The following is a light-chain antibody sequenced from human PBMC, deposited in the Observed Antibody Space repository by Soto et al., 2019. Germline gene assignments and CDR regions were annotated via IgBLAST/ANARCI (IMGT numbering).Light chain of an antibody. Sequence: DIEMTLSPSRLSASVGDRVIITCRASQSINRWLAWYQQKPGKAPKLLIYKASTLESGVPSRFSCAGLGTEFSLSISSLQPDDSATYYCQQYSTYPYIFGQGTKVDIK. J-gene: IGKJ2*01. V-gene: IGKV1-5*03. CDR3: QQYSTYPYI. CDR1: QSINRW. CDR2: KAS.